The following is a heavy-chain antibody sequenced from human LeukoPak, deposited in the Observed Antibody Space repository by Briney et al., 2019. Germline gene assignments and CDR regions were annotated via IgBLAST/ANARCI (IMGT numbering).Heavy chain of an antibody. CDR2: IYYSGST. D-gene: IGHD5-18*01. CDR1: GGSISSYY. Sequence: SETLSLTRTVSGGSISSYYWSWIRQPPGKGLEWIGYIYYSGSTNYNPSLKSRVTISVDTSKNQFSLKLSSVTAADTAVYYCARERRDTAMAYYFDYWGQGTLVTVSS. CDR3: ARERRDTAMAYYFDY. V-gene: IGHV4-59*01. J-gene: IGHJ4*02.